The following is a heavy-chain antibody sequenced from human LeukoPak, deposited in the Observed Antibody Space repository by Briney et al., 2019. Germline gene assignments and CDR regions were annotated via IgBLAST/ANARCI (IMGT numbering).Heavy chain of an antibody. CDR3: ARDIYSGSYPTDY. CDR1: GYTFTGCY. V-gene: IGHV1-2*02. Sequence: ASVKVSCKASGYTFTGCYMHWVRQAHGQGLEWMGWINPNSGGTNYAQKFQGRITMTRDTSISTAYMELSRLRSDDTAVYYCARDIYSGSYPTDYWGQGTLVTVSS. CDR2: INPNSGGT. J-gene: IGHJ4*02. D-gene: IGHD1-26*01.